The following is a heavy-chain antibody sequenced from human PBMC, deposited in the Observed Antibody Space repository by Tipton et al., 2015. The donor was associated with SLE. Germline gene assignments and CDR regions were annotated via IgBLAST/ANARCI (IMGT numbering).Heavy chain of an antibody. CDR1: GYSFSHYW. CDR2: IYPGDTDT. V-gene: IGHV5-51*01. J-gene: IGHJ3*02. D-gene: IGHD6-19*01. Sequence: QLVQSGADVKKPGESLKISCKTSGYSFSHYWIAWVRQMPGKGLEWMGIIYPGDTDTSYSPSFEGQVTISVDKSTYTAYLQWSSLKASDTAMYYCARQHSSGWSSAFDIWGQGTRVTVSS. CDR3: ARQHSSGWSSAFDI.